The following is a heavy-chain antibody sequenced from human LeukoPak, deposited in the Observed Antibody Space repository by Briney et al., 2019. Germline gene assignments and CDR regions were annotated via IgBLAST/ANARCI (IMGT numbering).Heavy chain of an antibody. J-gene: IGHJ1*01. CDR3: ATTARVGQN. D-gene: IGHD3/OR15-3a*01. CDR1: GLTFTDYY. Sequence: GGSLRLSCAASGLTFTDYYMSWVRQAPGKGLEWISYIGKRGTDINYADSVKGRFTVSRDNAKSSLFLQMDNLRAEDTAVYYCATTARVGQNWGQGPWSPSPQ. CDR2: IGKRGTDI. V-gene: IGHV3-11*01.